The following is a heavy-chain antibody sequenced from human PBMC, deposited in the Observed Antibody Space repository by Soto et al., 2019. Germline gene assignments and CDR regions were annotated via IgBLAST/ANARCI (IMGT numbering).Heavy chain of an antibody. Sequence: LRLSCAASGFTFSSYAMHWVRQAPGKGLEWVAVISYDGSNKYYADSVKGRFTISRDNSKNTLYLQMNSLRAEDTAVYYCARERCSGGSCYYYYGMDVWGQGTTVTVSS. V-gene: IGHV3-30-3*01. CDR3: ARERCSGGSCYYYYGMDV. J-gene: IGHJ6*02. CDR1: GFTFSSYA. CDR2: ISYDGSNK. D-gene: IGHD2-15*01.